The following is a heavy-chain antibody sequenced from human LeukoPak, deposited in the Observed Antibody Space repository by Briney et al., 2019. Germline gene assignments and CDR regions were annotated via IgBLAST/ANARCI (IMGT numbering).Heavy chain of an antibody. J-gene: IGHJ6*02. Sequence: GGSLRLSCAASGFIFSSYGMHWVRQAPGKGLEWVAVISYDGSNKYYADSVKGRFTTSRDNSKNTLYLQMNSLRAEDTAVYYCAKDRPYRVVGGNLYYYGMDVWGQGTTVTVSS. CDR1: GFIFSSYG. D-gene: IGHD1-26*01. CDR3: AKDRPYRVVGGNLYYYGMDV. V-gene: IGHV3-30*18. CDR2: ISYDGSNK.